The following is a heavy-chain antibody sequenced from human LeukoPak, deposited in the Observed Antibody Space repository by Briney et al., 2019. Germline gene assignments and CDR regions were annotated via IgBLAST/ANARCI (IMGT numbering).Heavy chain of an antibody. CDR1: GYTFTGYY. CDR3: ARRSRGSGSYPLDY. D-gene: IGHD3-10*01. CDR2: INPNSGGT. Sequence: ASVKVSCKASGYTFTGYYMHWVRQAPGQGLEWMGWINPNSGGTNYAQKFQGRVTMTRDTSISTAYMELSSLRSEDTAVYYCARRSRGSGSYPLDYWGQGTLVTVSS. J-gene: IGHJ4*02. V-gene: IGHV1-2*02.